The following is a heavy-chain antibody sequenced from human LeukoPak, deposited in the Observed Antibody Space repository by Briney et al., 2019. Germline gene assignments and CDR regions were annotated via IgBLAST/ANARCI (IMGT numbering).Heavy chain of an antibody. CDR1: GGSISSSNW. J-gene: IGHJ4*02. CDR3: ARDRPDYYDSSGYRAFDY. CDR2: IYHSGST. D-gene: IGHD3-22*01. Sequence: SETLSLTCAVSGGSISSSNWWSWVRQPPGKGLEWIGEIYHSGSTNYNPSLKSRVTISVDKSKNQFSLKLSSVTAADTAVYYCARDRPDYYDSSGYRAFDYWGQGTLVTVSS. V-gene: IGHV4-4*02.